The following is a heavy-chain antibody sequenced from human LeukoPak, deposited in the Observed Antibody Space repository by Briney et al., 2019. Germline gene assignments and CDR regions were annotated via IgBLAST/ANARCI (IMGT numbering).Heavy chain of an antibody. D-gene: IGHD6-19*01. V-gene: IGHV3-30*18. Sequence: PGGSLRLSCAASGFSFSSYGMHWVRQAPGKGLEWVAVISYDGSNKYYADSVKGRFTISRDNSKNTLYLQMNSLRAEDTAVYYCAKSLQQWRGGDAFDIWGQGTMVTVSS. CDR1: GFSFSSYG. CDR3: AKSLQQWRGGDAFDI. CDR2: ISYDGSNK. J-gene: IGHJ3*02.